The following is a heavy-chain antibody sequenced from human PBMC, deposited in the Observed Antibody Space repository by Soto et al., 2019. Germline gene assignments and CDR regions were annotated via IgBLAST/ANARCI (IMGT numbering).Heavy chain of an antibody. D-gene: IGHD3-10*01. V-gene: IGHV3-74*01. CDR2: IDEYGNTI. CDR3: TRDVGGKGAY. CDR1: GFTFSSYW. J-gene: IGHJ4*02. Sequence: GGSLRLSCATSGFTFSSYWMHWVRQVPGKGLLWVSRIDEYGNTINYADSVRGRFTISRDNARNTLYLEMNSLRAEDTALYYCTRDVGGKGAYWGPGTLVTVSS.